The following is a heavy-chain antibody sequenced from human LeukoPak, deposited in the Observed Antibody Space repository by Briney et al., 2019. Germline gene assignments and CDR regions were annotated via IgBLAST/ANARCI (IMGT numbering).Heavy chain of an antibody. CDR2: IYYSGST. V-gene: IGHV4-59*08. Sequence: SETLSLTCTVSGGSISSYYWSWIRQPPGKGLEWIGYIYYSGSTNYNPSPKSRVTISVDTSKNQFSLKLSSVTAADTAVYYCASLRRDGYLRYFDYWGQGTLVTVSS. CDR3: ASLRRDGYLRYFDY. J-gene: IGHJ4*02. D-gene: IGHD2-21*01. CDR1: GGSISSYY.